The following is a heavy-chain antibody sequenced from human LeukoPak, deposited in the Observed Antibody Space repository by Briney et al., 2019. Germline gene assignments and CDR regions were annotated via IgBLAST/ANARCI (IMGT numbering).Heavy chain of an antibody. V-gene: IGHV3-23*01. D-gene: IGHD3-3*01. CDR2: ISGSGGTA. CDR3: VKGGTDYDFWNDSSYSYYFDF. J-gene: IGHJ4*02. CDR1: GFTFNNYA. Sequence: GGSLRLSCTASGFTFNNYAMTWVRQAPGNGLEWLSAISGSGGTAYSADSVKGRFSISRDNSQNTLFLQMYSLRAEDTAMYYCVKGGTDYDFWNDSSYSYYFDFWGQGTLVTVSS.